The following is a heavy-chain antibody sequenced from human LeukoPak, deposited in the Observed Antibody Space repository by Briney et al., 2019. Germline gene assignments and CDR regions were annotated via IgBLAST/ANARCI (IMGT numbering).Heavy chain of an antibody. J-gene: IGHJ4*02. Sequence: GGSLRLSCAASGLTVSSAYMTWVRQAPGKGLKWVSILYSGGTSYYADSVEGRFTISRDDSNNTLYLQLNNLRAEDTAVYYCATHSGTYWYSFDYWGQGSLVTVTS. CDR3: ATHSGTYWYSFDY. D-gene: IGHD2-15*01. V-gene: IGHV3-66*01. CDR1: GLTVSSAY. CDR2: LYSGGTS.